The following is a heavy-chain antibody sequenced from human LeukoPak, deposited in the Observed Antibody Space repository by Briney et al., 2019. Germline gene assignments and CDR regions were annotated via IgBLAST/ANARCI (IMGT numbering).Heavy chain of an antibody. CDR2: TYYRSKWYN. J-gene: IGHJ4*02. D-gene: IGHD6-19*01. CDR1: GDSVSSNSAA. V-gene: IGHV6-1*01. CDR3: ARYSSGWYDPFDYFDY. Sequence: SQTLSLTCAISGDSVSSNSAAWNWIRQSPSRGLEWLGRTYYRSKWYNDYAVSVRSRITINPDTSKNQFSLQLNSVTPEDTAVYYCARYSSGWYDPFDYFDYWGQGTLVTVSS.